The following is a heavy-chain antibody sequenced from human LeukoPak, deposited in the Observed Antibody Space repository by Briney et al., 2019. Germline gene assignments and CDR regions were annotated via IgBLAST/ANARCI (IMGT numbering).Heavy chain of an antibody. CDR3: VRGTGY. CDR1: GFTFSTYV. Sequence: GGSLRLPCSVSGFTFSTYVMHWVRQAPGKGLEYVSAISSNGDNTYYADSVKGRFTISRDNSKNTLYLQMSSLRADDTAVYYCVRGTGYWGEGTLVTVSS. J-gene: IGHJ4*02. V-gene: IGHV3-64D*06. CDR2: ISSNGDNT.